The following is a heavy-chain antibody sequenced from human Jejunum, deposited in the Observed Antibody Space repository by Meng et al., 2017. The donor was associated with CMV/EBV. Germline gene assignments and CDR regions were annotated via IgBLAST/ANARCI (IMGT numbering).Heavy chain of an antibody. V-gene: IGHV6-1*01. Sequence: AILGDEVSSNSATWNLIRQSPSRGLEWLGRTYYRSKWYDDYATSVKGRITINADTAKNQFSLHLNSVTPEDTAVYYCVRDGTWGHWGQGTRVTVSS. CDR2: TYYRSKWYD. CDR3: VRDGTWGH. CDR1: GDEVSSNSAT. D-gene: IGHD3-16*01. J-gene: IGHJ4*01.